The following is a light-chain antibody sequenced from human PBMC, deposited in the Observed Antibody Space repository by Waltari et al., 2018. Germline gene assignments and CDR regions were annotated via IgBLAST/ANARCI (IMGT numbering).Light chain of an antibody. CDR1: QSISTY. J-gene: IGKJ1*01. CDR2: DAS. V-gene: IGKV3-11*01. CDR3: QQRTIWSGT. Sequence: VVLTQSPATLSLSPGERATLSCRASQSISTYLAWYQQKPGQPPRLLFYDASTRATGIPARFSGVGSGTDFTHTISSLEPDDFAVYYCQQRTIWSGTFGQGTKVEIK.